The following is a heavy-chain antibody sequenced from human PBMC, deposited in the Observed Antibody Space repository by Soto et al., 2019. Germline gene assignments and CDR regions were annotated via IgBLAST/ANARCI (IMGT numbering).Heavy chain of an antibody. CDR2: IIPISETT. D-gene: IGHD2-2*01. V-gene: IGHV1-69*01. J-gene: IGHJ6*02. CDR1: GGTFSSYA. CDR3: ARSQGSSTSLEIYYYYCYGMDV. Sequence: QVQLVQSGAEVKKPGSSVKVSCKASGGTFSSYAISWVRQAPGQGLEWMGGIIPISETTNYAQKFQGRVTITADESKSTAYMELRSLRSEDTAVYYCARSQGSSTSLEIYYYYCYGMDVWGQGTTVTVSS.